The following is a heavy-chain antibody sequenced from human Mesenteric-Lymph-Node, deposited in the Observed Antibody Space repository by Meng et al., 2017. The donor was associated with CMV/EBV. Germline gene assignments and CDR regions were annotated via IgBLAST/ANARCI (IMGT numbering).Heavy chain of an antibody. CDR3: ARLCSSTSCYTTLDAFDI. D-gene: IGHD2-2*02. V-gene: IGHV1-8*01. J-gene: IGHJ3*02. Sequence: ASVKVSCKASGYTFTSYDINWVRQATGQGLEWMGWMNPNSGNTGYAQKFQGRVTMTRDTSTSTVYMELSSLRSEDTAVYYCARLCSSTSCYTTLDAFDIWGQGTMVTVSS. CDR2: MNPNSGNT. CDR1: GYTFTSYD.